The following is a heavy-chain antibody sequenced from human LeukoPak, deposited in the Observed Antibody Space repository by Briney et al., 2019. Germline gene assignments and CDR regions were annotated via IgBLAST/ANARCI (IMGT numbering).Heavy chain of an antibody. D-gene: IGHD3-3*01. CDR2: IIPIFGTA. CDR1: GGTFSSYA. J-gene: IGHJ4*02. V-gene: IGHV1-69*13. Sequence: SVKVSCKASGGTFSSYAISWVRQAPGQGLEWMGGIIPIFGTANYAQKFQGRVTITADESTSTAYMELSSLRSEDTAVYYCARVSEWYGSFGYWGQGTLVTVSS. CDR3: ARVSEWYGSFGY.